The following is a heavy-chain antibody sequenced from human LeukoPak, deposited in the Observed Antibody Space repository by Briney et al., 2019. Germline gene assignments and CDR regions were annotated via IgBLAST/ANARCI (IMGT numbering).Heavy chain of an antibody. D-gene: IGHD3-10*01. Sequence: SETLSLTCTVSGGSISSYYWSWIRQPPGKGLEWFGYIYYSGSTNYNPSLKSRVTISVDTSKNQFSLKLSSVTAADTAVYYCAKGVTLDYWGQGTLVTVSS. CDR3: AKGVTLDY. V-gene: IGHV4-59*01. CDR2: IYYSGST. CDR1: GGSISSYY. J-gene: IGHJ4*02.